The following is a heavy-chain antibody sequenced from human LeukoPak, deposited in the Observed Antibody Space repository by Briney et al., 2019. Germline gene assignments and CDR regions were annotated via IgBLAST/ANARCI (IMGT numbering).Heavy chain of an antibody. CDR2: ISGSGGST. D-gene: IGHD2-2*01. CDR3: AKVARSPPNIVVVPAAPYYYYYMDV. V-gene: IGHV3-23*01. Sequence: GGSLRLSCAASGFTFSSYAMSWVRQAPGKGLEWVSAISGSGGSTYYADSVKGRFTISRDNSKNTLYLQMNSLRAEDTAVYYCAKVARSPPNIVVVPAAPYYYYYMDVWGKGTTVTVSS. J-gene: IGHJ6*03. CDR1: GFTFSSYA.